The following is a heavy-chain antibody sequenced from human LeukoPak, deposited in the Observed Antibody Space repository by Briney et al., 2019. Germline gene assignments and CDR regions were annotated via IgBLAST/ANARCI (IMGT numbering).Heavy chain of an antibody. Sequence: GGSLRLSCAASGFTFSSYAMTWVRQAPGKGLEWISGITSSGASAYYAASVKGRFTISRDNSENTLYLHMNSLTVEDSGMYYCLRDEDLYSPTWYLFEDWGQGTLVTVSS. CDR2: ITSSGASA. V-gene: IGHV3-23*01. CDR1: GFTFSSYA. CDR3: LRDEDLYSPTWYLFED. D-gene: IGHD5-12*01. J-gene: IGHJ4*02.